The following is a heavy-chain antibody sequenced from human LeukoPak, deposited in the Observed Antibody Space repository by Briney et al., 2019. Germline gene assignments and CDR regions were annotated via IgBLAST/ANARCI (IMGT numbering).Heavy chain of an antibody. Sequence: SETLSLTCTVSGGSISSYYWSWIRQPPGKGLEWIGYIYYSGSTNYNPSLKSRVTISVDTSKNQFSLKLSSVTAADTAVYYCARTPAKTNWFDPWGQGTLVTVSS. CDR3: ARTPAKTNWFDP. J-gene: IGHJ5*02. CDR2: IYYSGST. D-gene: IGHD2-15*01. CDR1: GGSISSYY. V-gene: IGHV4-59*01.